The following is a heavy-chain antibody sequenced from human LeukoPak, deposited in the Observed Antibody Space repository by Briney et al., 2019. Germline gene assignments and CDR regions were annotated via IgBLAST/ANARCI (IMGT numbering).Heavy chain of an antibody. V-gene: IGHV4-30-2*01. Sequence: SETLSLTCAVSGGSISSGGYSWSWIRQLPGKGLEWIGYIYHSGSTYYNPSLKSRVTISVDRSKNQFSLKLSSVTAADTAVYYCARVSQGGYHQHWGQGTLVTVSS. CDR2: IYHSGST. CDR3: ARVSQGGYHQH. CDR1: GGSISSGGYS. J-gene: IGHJ1*01. D-gene: IGHD3-16*01.